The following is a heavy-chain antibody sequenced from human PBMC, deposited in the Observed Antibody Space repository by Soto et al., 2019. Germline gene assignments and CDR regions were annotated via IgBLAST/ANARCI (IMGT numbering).Heavy chain of an antibody. CDR1: GFTFSSYR. Sequence: PGXSLILSCAASGFTFSSYRMNCVRQSPFKGLEWVSSISSSSSYIYYADSVKGRFTISRDNAKNSLYLQMNSLRAEDTAVYYCASISSLAVAGRSDYWGQGTLVTVSS. CDR3: ASISSLAVAGRSDY. CDR2: ISSSSSYI. J-gene: IGHJ4*02. V-gene: IGHV3-21*01. D-gene: IGHD6-19*01.